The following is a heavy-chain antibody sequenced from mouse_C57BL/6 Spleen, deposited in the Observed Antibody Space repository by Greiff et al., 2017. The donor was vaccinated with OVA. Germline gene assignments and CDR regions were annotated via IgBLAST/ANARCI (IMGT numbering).Heavy chain of an antibody. CDR3: ARDGTGTGSDY. V-gene: IGHV3-6*01. Sequence: ESGPGLVKPSQSLSLTCSVTGYSITSGYYWNWIRQFPGNKLEWMGYISYDGSNNYNPSLKNRISITRDTSKNQFFLKLNSVTTEDTATYYCARDGTGTGSDYWGQGTTLTVSS. CDR1: GYSITSGYY. CDR2: ISYDGSN. J-gene: IGHJ2*01. D-gene: IGHD4-1*01.